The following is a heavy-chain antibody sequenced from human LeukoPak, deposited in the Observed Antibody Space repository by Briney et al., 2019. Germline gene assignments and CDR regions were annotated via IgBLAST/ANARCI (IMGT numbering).Heavy chain of an antibody. CDR2: IGTAGDT. J-gene: IGHJ6*02. V-gene: IGHV3-13*01. CDR3: ARDPGYYDILTGRYYYYYGMDV. CDR1: GFTFSSYD. D-gene: IGHD3-9*01. Sequence: GGSLRLSCAASGFTFSSYDMHWVRQATGKGLEWVSAIGTAGDTYYSGSVKGRFTISRENAKNSLYLQMNSLRAEDTAVYYCARDPGYYDILTGRYYYYYGMDVWGQGTTVTVSS.